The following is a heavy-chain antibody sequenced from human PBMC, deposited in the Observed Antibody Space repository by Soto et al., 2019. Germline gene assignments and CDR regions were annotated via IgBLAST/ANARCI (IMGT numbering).Heavy chain of an antibody. J-gene: IGHJ5*02. CDR3: ARLYCSSTSCHRNWFDP. CDR2: LYQGLSI. V-gene: IGHV4-34*01. D-gene: IGHD2-2*01. Sequence: SETLSLTCAVYSGSFSGYYWSWIRQPPGKGLEWIGELYQGLSIIYNPSLESRVTISGDSSKNQFSLKLRSVTAADTAVYYCARLYCSSTSCHRNWFDPWGQGTLVTVSS. CDR1: SGSFSGYY.